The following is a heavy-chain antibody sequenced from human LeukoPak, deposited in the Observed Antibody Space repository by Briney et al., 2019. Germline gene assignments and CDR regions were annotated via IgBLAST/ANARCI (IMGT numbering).Heavy chain of an antibody. Sequence: GGSLRLSCAASGFTVSSNYMSWVRQAPGKGLEWVSVIYSGGSTYYADSVKGRFTISRDNSKNTLYLQMNSLRAEDTAVYYCARVAYYYGSGSYYPTSGFDYWGQGTLVTVSS. CDR1: GFTVSSNY. CDR3: ARVAYYYGSGSYYPTSGFDY. V-gene: IGHV3-53*01. CDR2: IYSGGST. J-gene: IGHJ4*02. D-gene: IGHD3-10*01.